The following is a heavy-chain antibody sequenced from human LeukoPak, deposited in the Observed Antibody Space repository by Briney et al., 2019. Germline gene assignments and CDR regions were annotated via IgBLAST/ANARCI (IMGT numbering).Heavy chain of an antibody. CDR1: GYTFTSYD. CDR3: ASRVPRLSPPPTRSSSHSHYYYGMDV. Sequence: ASVKVSCKASGYTFTSYDINWVRQATGQGLEWMGWMNPNSGNTGYAQKFQGRVTMTRNTSISAAYMELSSLRSEDTAVYYCASRVPRLSPPPTRSSSHSHYYYGMDVWGQGTTVTVSS. CDR2: MNPNSGNT. V-gene: IGHV1-8*01. D-gene: IGHD2-15*01. J-gene: IGHJ6*02.